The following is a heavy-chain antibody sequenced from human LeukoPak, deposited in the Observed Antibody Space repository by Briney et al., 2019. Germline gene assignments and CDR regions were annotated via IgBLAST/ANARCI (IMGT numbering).Heavy chain of an antibody. V-gene: IGHV1-18*01. Sequence: ASGKFPGKAFGYPFTSMGSTWLQKAPGQGLKGMGWISAYNGNTNYAQKLQGRVTMTTDTSTSTAYMELRSLRSDDTAVYYCAREDRGRGSFDYWGQGTLVTVSS. CDR2: ISAYNGNT. J-gene: IGHJ4*02. CDR3: AREDRGRGSFDY. CDR1: GYPFTSMG. D-gene: IGHD3-10*01.